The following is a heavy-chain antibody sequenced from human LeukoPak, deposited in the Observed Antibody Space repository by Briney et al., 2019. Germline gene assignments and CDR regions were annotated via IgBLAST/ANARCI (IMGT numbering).Heavy chain of an antibody. CDR3: AKDISTVEMATMAEY. D-gene: IGHD5-24*01. CDR1: GFTFSSYA. V-gene: IGHV3-23*01. Sequence: GGSLRLSCAASGFTFSSYAMSWVRPAPGKGLEWDSAISGSGGSTYYADSVKGRFTISRDNSKNTLYLQMNSLRAEDTAVYYCAKDISTVEMATMAEYWGQGTLVTVSS. J-gene: IGHJ4*02. CDR2: ISGSGGST.